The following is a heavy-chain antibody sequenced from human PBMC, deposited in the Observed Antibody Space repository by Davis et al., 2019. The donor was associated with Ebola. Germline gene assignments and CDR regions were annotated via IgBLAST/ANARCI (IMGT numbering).Heavy chain of an antibody. D-gene: IGHD2-21*01. J-gene: IGHJ4*02. CDR2: IRNGGSSE. V-gene: IGHV3-30*02. CDR3: ARDLDGAIVVLGAFDY. Sequence: GESLKISCAASGFSFRTSGMHWVRQAPGKGLEWVSFIRNGGSSEHYAASVKGRFTISRDDSKDTLYLQMNSLKPEDTAVYYCARDLDGAIVVLGAFDYWGQGTLVTVSS. CDR1: GFSFRTSG.